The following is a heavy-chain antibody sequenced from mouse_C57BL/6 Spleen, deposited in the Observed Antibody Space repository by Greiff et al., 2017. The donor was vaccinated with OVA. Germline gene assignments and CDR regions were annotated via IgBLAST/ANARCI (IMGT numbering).Heavy chain of an antibody. CDR1: GYTFTSYG. CDR2: IYPRSGNT. Sequence: VQLQQSGAELARPGASVKLSCKASGYTFTSYGISWVKQRTGQGLEWIGEIYPRSGNTYYNEKFKGKATLTADKSSSTAYMELRSLTSEDSAVYFFARTYYSNYGGAWFAYWGQGTLVTVSA. J-gene: IGHJ3*01. CDR3: ARTYYSNYGGAWFAY. D-gene: IGHD2-5*01. V-gene: IGHV1-81*01.